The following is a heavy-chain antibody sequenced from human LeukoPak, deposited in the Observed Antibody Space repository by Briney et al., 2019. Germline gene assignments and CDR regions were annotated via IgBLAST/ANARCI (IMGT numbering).Heavy chain of an antibody. CDR1: GGTFSSYA. CDR3: ARQTTIFGMVIDAPV. Sequence: SVKVSCKASGGTFSSYAISWVRQAPGQGLEWMGRIIPIFGTANYAQKFQGRVTMTRDTSTSTVYMELSSLRSEDTAVYYCARQTTIFGMVIDAPVWGHGTLVTVSS. J-gene: IGHJ4*01. V-gene: IGHV1-69*05. D-gene: IGHD3-3*01. CDR2: IIPIFGTA.